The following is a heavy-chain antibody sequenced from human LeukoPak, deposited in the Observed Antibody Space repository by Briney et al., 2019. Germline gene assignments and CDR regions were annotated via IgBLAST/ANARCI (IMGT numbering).Heavy chain of an antibody. V-gene: IGHV3-7*01. D-gene: IGHD3-10*01. CDR1: GFIFSDYW. Sequence: PGGSLRLSCAASGFIFSDYWMNWVRQVPGKGLEWVANINEVGTKEDYVDSVRGRFTISRDNTKNTLYLQMNSLRAEDTALYYCATRESSMARTHWGQGTLVTVPS. CDR2: INEVGTKE. CDR3: ATRESSMARTH. J-gene: IGHJ4*02.